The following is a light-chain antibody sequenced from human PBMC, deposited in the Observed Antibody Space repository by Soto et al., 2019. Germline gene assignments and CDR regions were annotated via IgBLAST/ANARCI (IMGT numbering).Light chain of an antibody. CDR3: QSYDSSLSGYV. CDR2: ANN. Sequence: QSVLTQPPSVSGAPGQRVTISCTGSSSDIGAGYDVHWYQHLPGTAPKLLIYANNIRPSGVPGRFSGSKSGTSVSLAITGLQAEDEADYYCQSYDSSLSGYVFGTGTKLTVL. V-gene: IGLV1-40*01. J-gene: IGLJ1*01. CDR1: SSDIGAGYD.